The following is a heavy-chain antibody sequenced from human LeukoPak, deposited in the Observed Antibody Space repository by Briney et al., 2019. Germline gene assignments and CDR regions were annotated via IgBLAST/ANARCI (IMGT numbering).Heavy chain of an antibody. CDR3: ARPYGSGSFWFDA. Sequence: SETLSLTCTVSGGSISNYYWSWIRQPPGKGLEWIGYIYYSGNTNYNPSLKGRATISIDTSKNQFSLKLRSVTAADTAVYHCARPYGSGSFWFDAWGQGTLVTFSS. V-gene: IGHV4-59*08. J-gene: IGHJ5*02. CDR1: GGSISNYY. CDR2: IYYSGNT. D-gene: IGHD3-10*01.